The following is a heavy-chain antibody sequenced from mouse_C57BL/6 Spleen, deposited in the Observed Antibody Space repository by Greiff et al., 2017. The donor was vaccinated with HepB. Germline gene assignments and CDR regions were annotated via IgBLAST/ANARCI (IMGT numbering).Heavy chain of an antibody. Sequence: QVQLQQSGAELAKPGASVKLSCKASGYTFTSYWMHWVKQRPGQGLEWIGYINPSSGYTKYNQKFKDKATLTADKSSSTAYMQLSSLTYEDSAVYYCARGILLRYSLYGDAMDYWGQGTSVTVSS. J-gene: IGHJ4*01. CDR3: ARGILLRYSLYGDAMDY. V-gene: IGHV1-7*01. CDR1: GYTFTSYW. CDR2: INPSSGYT. D-gene: IGHD1-1*01.